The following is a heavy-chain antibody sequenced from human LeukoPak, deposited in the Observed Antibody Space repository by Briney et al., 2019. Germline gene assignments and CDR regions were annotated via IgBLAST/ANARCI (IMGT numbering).Heavy chain of an antibody. CDR3: TRDAASTVTGSFDY. V-gene: IGHV3-49*03. Sequence: GGSLRLPCTASGFTFGDFAMSWFRQAPGKGLEWVGFIRNKPYGGTTEYAASVKGRFTISRDDSKGIAYLQMNSLKTEDTAVYYCTRDAASTVTGSFDYWGQGTRVTVSS. D-gene: IGHD4-17*01. CDR2: IRNKPYGGTT. CDR1: GFTFGDFA. J-gene: IGHJ4*02.